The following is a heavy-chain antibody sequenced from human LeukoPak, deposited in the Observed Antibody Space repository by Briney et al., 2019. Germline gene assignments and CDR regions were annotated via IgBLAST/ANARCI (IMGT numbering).Heavy chain of an antibody. CDR1: GYTITGYY. CDR2: INPNSGGT. CDR3: AREGYSYGRRFEYFQH. Sequence: GASVKVSCKASGYTITGYYMHWVRQAPGQGLEWMGRINPNSGGTNYAQKFQGRVTMTRDTSISTAYMELSRLRSDDTAVYYCAREGYSYGRRFEYFQHWGQGTLVTVSS. D-gene: IGHD5-18*01. V-gene: IGHV1-2*06. J-gene: IGHJ1*01.